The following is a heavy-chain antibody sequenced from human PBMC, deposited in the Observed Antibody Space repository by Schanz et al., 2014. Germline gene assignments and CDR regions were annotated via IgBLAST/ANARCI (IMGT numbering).Heavy chain of an antibody. CDR2: LSGGSSYI. CDR3: AKDRQNRVNRVGYYYGMDV. V-gene: IGHV3-21*04. Sequence: EVQLVESGGGLVQPGGSLRLSCAASGFTFSTYAMTWVRQAPGKGLEWVSSLSGGSSYIFYADSVKGRFTISRDNARYSLYLQMNSLRAEDTALYYCAKDRQNRVNRVGYYYGMDVWGQGTTVTVSS. D-gene: IGHD3-16*01. J-gene: IGHJ6*02. CDR1: GFTFSTYA.